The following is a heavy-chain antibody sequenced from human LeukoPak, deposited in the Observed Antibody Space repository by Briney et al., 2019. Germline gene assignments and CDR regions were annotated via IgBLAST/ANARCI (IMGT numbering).Heavy chain of an antibody. Sequence: SETLSLTCAVYGGSFSGYYWSWIRQPPGKGLEWIGEINHSGSTNYNPSLKSRVTISVDTSKNQFSLKLSSVTAADTAVYYCARTPGIAVAGPDPYYFDYWGQGTLVTVSS. CDR3: ARTPGIAVAGPDPYYFDY. CDR1: GGSFSGYY. J-gene: IGHJ4*02. CDR2: INHSGST. D-gene: IGHD6-19*01. V-gene: IGHV4-34*01.